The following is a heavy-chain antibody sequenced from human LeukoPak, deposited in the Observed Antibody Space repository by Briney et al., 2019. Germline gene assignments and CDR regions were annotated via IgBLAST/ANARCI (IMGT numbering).Heavy chain of an antibody. V-gene: IGHV3-23*01. J-gene: IGHJ4*02. D-gene: IGHD3-22*01. Sequence: GGSLRLSCAASGFTFSSFAMTWVRQAPGKGLEWVSAITGSGDLTYYADSVKGLFTISRDNSKNTLYLQMNSLRAGDTAVYYCAKAADSRGYYQYYFAYWGQGTLVTVSS. CDR2: ITGSGDLT. CDR3: AKAADSRGYYQYYFAY. CDR1: GFTFSSFA.